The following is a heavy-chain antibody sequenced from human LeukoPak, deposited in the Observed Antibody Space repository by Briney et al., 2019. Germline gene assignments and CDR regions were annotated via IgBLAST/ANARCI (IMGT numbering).Heavy chain of an antibody. V-gene: IGHV3-15*01. D-gene: IGHD6-19*01. CDR1: GFTFTNAW. Sequence: WGSLRLSCAASGFTFTNAWMSWVRQAPGKGLEWVGRIKSKNDGGTTDYAAPVKGRFTISRDDSKNTLYLQMNSLKTEDTAVYYCTTDRAVAGISFDYWGQGTLVTVSS. J-gene: IGHJ4*02. CDR3: TTDRAVAGISFDY. CDR2: IKSKNDGGTT.